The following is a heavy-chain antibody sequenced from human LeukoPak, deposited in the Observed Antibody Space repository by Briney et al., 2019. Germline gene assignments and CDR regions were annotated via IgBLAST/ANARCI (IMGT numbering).Heavy chain of an antibody. V-gene: IGHV5-51*01. D-gene: IGHD4-17*01. CDR1: GYSFTSYW. J-gene: IGHJ4*02. CDR3: ATSGDTVTTLPLDFDY. CDR2: IYPGDSDT. Sequence: GESLKISCKGSGYSFTSYWIGWVRQMPGKGLEWMGIIYPGDSDTRYSPSFQGRVTISADKSISTAYLQWSSLKASDTAMYYCATSGDTVTTLPLDFDYWGQGTLVTVSS.